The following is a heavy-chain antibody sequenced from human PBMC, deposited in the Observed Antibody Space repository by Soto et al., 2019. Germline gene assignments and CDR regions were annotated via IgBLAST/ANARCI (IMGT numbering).Heavy chain of an antibody. J-gene: IGHJ4*02. V-gene: IGHV1-69*06. CDR3: TTFGLGDSFDY. Sequence: SVKVSCKASGGTFSSYAISWVRQAPGQGLEWMGGIIPIFGTANYAQKFQGRVTITADKSTSTAYMELNSLSAEDTALYYCTTFGLGDSFDYWGQGTLVTVSS. CDR1: GGTFSSYA. CDR2: IIPIFGTA. D-gene: IGHD3-16*01.